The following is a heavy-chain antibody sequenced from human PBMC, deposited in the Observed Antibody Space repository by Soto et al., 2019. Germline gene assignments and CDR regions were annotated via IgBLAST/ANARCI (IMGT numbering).Heavy chain of an antibody. Sequence: PTETLSLTCTVSGGSISSYYWSWIRQPAGKGLEWIGRIYTSGSTNYNPSLKSRVTMSVDTSKNQFSLKLSSVTAADTAVYYCAGEGDYYGRNWFDPWGQGTLVTVSS. CDR2: IYTSGST. CDR1: GGSISSYY. J-gene: IGHJ5*02. CDR3: AGEGDYYGRNWFDP. V-gene: IGHV4-4*07. D-gene: IGHD3-10*01.